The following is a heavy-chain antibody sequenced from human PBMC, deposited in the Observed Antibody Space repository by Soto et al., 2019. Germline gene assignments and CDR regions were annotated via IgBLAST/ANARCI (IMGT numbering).Heavy chain of an antibody. V-gene: IGHV4-59*01. CDR3: AGLGGYAGSPIDY. Sequence: QVQLQESGPGLVKPSETLSLTCTVSGGSIIGGYWSWIRQPPGKGLEGLGYISYSGNTNYNPSLESRVTMSVDTPKNQCSLRLSSVTTADTVVYYCAGLGGYAGSPIDYWGQGTLVTVSS. D-gene: IGHD5-12*01. CDR2: ISYSGNT. J-gene: IGHJ4*02. CDR1: GGSIIGGY.